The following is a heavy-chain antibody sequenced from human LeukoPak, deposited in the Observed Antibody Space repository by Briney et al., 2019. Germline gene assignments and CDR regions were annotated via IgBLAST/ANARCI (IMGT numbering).Heavy chain of an antibody. D-gene: IGHD4-23*01. Sequence: PGGSLRLSCAASGFTFSNYAMSWVRQAPGKGLEWVSVISGSGGTTYSADSVKGRFTISRDNSKNTLYLQMNSLRAEDTAAYYCARERGSSGGNTNGYFDYWGQGALGTVSS. CDR2: ISGSGGTT. CDR1: GFTFSNYA. J-gene: IGHJ4*02. CDR3: ARERGSSGGNTNGYFDY. V-gene: IGHV3-23*01.